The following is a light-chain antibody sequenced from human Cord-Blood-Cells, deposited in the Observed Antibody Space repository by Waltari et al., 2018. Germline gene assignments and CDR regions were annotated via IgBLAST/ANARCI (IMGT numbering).Light chain of an antibody. Sequence: DISMTQSPSSLSASVGDRVTITCRASQSIRSYLNWYQQKPGKAPKLLIYAASSLQSGVPSRLSGSGSGTDFTLTISSLQPEDFATYYCQQSYSTPRTFGQGTKVEIK. J-gene: IGKJ1*01. CDR1: QSIRSY. V-gene: IGKV1-39*01. CDR3: QQSYSTPRT. CDR2: AAS.